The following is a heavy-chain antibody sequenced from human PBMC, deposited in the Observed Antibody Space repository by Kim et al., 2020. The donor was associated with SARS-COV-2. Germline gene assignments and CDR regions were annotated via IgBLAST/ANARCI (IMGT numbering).Heavy chain of an antibody. J-gene: IGHJ3*02. Sequence: SETLSLTCTVSGGSISSYYWSWIRQPPGKGLEWIGYIYYSGSTNYNPSLKSRVTISVDTSKNQFSLKLSSVTAADTAVYYCASGPIAARPRHGAFDIWGQGTMVTVSS. CDR1: GGSISSYY. CDR3: ASGPIAARPRHGAFDI. V-gene: IGHV4-59*13. CDR2: IYYSGST. D-gene: IGHD6-6*01.